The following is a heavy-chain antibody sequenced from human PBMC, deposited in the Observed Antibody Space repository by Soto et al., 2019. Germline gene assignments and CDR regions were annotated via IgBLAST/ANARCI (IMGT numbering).Heavy chain of an antibody. CDR1: GYTFTSYG. J-gene: IGHJ6*02. CDR3: AREWAVAGAPPSNYYYYGMDV. D-gene: IGHD6-19*01. CDR2: ISAYNGNT. V-gene: IGHV1-18*01. Sequence: GASVKFSCKDSGYTFTSYGISWVRQAPGQGLEWMGWISAYNGNTNYAQKLQGRVTMTRDTSISTAYMELSRLRSDDTAVYYCAREWAVAGAPPSNYYYYGMDVWGQGTTVTGSS.